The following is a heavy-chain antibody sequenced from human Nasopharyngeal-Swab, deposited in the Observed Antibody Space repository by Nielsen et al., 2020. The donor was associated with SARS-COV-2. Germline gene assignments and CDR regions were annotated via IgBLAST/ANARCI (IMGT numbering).Heavy chain of an antibody. V-gene: IGHV6-1*01. Sequence: QTLSLTCSIPGDSVPSNTAALNSLRQSPSTGLEWLGRTYSKSQGYYDYAVSVKGRITINPDTSKNQFSLQLNSVTPEDTAVYYCARDVRVGEWKPFDYWGQGTPVTVSS. CDR1: GDSVPSNTAA. CDR3: ARDVRVGEWKPFDY. J-gene: IGHJ4*02. CDR2: TYSKSQGYY. D-gene: IGHD3-10*02.